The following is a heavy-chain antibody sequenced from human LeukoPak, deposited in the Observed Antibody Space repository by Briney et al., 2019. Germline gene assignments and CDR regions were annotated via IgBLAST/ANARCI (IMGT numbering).Heavy chain of an antibody. J-gene: IGHJ6*02. D-gene: IGHD2-2*02. V-gene: IGHV1-46*01. CDR1: GCTFTSYY. CDR2: INPSGGST. CDR3: ARDHLGYCSSTSCYTKVLYYYYGMDV. Sequence: ASVKVSCKASGCTFTSYYMHWVRQAPGQGLEWMGIINPSGGSTSYAQKFQGRVTMTRDTSTSTVYMELSSLRSEDTAVYYCARDHLGYCSSTSCYTKVLYYYYGMDVWGQGTTVTVSS.